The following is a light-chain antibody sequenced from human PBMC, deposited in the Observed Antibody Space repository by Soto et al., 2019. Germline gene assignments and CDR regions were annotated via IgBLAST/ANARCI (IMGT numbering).Light chain of an antibody. J-gene: IGLJ2*01. V-gene: IGLV2-14*01. CDR1: SSDVGGYNY. CDR3: SSYTSSSTYVV. CDR2: DVS. Sequence: QSALTQPASVSGSPGQSITISCTGTSSDVGGYNYVSWYQQHPDKASKLMIYDVSNRPSGVSNRFSGSKSGNTASLTISGLQAEDEADYYCSSYTSSSTYVVFGGGTKLTVL.